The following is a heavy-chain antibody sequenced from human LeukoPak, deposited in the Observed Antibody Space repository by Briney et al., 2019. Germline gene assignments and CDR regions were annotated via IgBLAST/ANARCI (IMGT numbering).Heavy chain of an antibody. Sequence: GGSLRLSCAASGFTFNSYAMSWVSKAPGKGLEWVSAISGSGGSTFYADSVKGRFTISRDNSKNTLSLQMNSLRAEDTAVYYCAKAQDPIAAAGTSPFDYWGQGTLVTVSS. CDR2: ISGSGGST. J-gene: IGHJ4*02. CDR3: AKAQDPIAAAGTSPFDY. D-gene: IGHD6-13*01. V-gene: IGHV3-23*01. CDR1: GFTFNSYA.